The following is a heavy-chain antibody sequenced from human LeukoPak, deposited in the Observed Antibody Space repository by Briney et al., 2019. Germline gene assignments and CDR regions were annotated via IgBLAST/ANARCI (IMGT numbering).Heavy chain of an antibody. CDR1: GFTFSSYG. D-gene: IGHD3-10*01. J-gene: IGHJ4*02. Sequence: GGSLRLSCAASGFTFSSYGMTWVRQAPGKGLEWVSYISSSSSTIHYADSVRGRFTISRDNAKNSLFLQMNSLRAEDTAVYYCARGGHYYGSGSYYLDYWGQGNLVTVSS. CDR2: ISSSSSTI. CDR3: ARGGHYYGSGSYYLDY. V-gene: IGHV3-48*01.